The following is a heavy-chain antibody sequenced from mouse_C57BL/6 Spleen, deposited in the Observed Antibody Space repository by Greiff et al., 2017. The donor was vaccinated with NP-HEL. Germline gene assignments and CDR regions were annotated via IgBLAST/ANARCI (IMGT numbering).Heavy chain of an antibody. J-gene: IGHJ3*01. CDR1: GYTFTDYY. Sequence: VQLQQSGAELVRPGASVKLSCKASGYTFTDYYINWVKQRPGQGLEWIARIYPGSGNTYYNEKFKGKATLTAEKSSSTAYMQLSSLTSEDSAVYFCAIGRYGYDETWFAYWGQGTLVTVSA. V-gene: IGHV1-76*01. D-gene: IGHD2-2*01. CDR3: AIGRYGYDETWFAY. CDR2: IYPGSGNT.